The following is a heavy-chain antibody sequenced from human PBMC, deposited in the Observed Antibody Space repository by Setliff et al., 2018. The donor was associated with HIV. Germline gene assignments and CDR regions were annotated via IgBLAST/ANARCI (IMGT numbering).Heavy chain of an antibody. CDR3: ARHEGYLYDGSRYFGRFDP. Sequence: SETLSLTCTVSDGSITTDNYFWGWIRQPPGKGLEWIGSIYYTGNTYSNSSLKSRVPMSVDTSKNQISLRLHSVTAADTAVYYCARHEGYLYDGSRYFGRFDPWGQGTLVTVSS. D-gene: IGHD2-15*01. V-gene: IGHV4-39*01. CDR2: IYYTGNT. CDR1: DGSITTDNYF. J-gene: IGHJ5*02.